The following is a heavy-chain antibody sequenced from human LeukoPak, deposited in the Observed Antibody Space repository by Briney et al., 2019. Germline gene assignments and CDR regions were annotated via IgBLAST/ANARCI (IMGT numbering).Heavy chain of an antibody. CDR2: ISYDGSIK. CDR3: AREDMTTVTTRWAFDI. Sequence: PGRSLRLSRAASGFNFSNFAMHWVRQAPGKGLEWVAVISYDGSIKYYADSVKGRFTISRDNSKNTLYLQMNSLRAEDTAVYYCAREDMTTVTTRWAFDIWGQGSMVTVSS. J-gene: IGHJ3*02. D-gene: IGHD4-17*01. V-gene: IGHV3-30*04. CDR1: GFNFSNFA.